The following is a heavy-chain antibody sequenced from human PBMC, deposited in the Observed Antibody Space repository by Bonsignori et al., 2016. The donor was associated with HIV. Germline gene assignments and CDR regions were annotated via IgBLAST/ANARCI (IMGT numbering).Heavy chain of an antibody. J-gene: IGHJ6*03. V-gene: IGHV1-8*01. CDR3: AIKTGYSSSWYLYYYYYYMDV. CDR1: GYTFTSYD. D-gene: IGHD6-13*01. CDR2: MNPNSGNT. Sequence: ASVKVSCKASGYTFTSYDINWVRQATGQGLEWMGWMNPNSGNTGYAQKFQGRVTMTRNTSISTAYMELSSLRSEDTAVYYCAIKTGYSSSWYLYYYYYYMDVWGKGTTVTVSS.